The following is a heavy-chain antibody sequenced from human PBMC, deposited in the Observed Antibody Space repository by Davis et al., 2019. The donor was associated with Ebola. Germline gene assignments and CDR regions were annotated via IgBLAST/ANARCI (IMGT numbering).Heavy chain of an antibody. Sequence: GGSLRLSCAASGFVFTDYAIHWVRQAPGKGLEWVAVISYDGSSKYYGDSVKGRFTISRDNAEKTVYLQMNSLGPEDTAVYHCARGGYYDSSGYSHAAFDIWGQGTMVTVSS. V-gene: IGHV3-30*04. J-gene: IGHJ3*02. CDR1: GFVFTDYA. CDR3: ARGGYYDSSGYSHAAFDI. D-gene: IGHD3-22*01. CDR2: ISYDGSSK.